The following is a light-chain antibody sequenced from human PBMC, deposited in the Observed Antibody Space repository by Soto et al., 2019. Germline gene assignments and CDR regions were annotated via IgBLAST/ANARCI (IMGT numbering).Light chain of an antibody. CDR3: SSHTSYSTRV. Sequence: QSALTQPASVSGSPGQSIAISCTGTSSAVGGYNYVSRYQQHPGKAPKLMIHEVSNRPSGISDRFSGSKSGNTASLTISGLQADDEADYYCSSHTSYSTRVFGTGTKVTVL. J-gene: IGLJ1*01. V-gene: IGLV2-14*01. CDR2: EVS. CDR1: SSAVGGYNY.